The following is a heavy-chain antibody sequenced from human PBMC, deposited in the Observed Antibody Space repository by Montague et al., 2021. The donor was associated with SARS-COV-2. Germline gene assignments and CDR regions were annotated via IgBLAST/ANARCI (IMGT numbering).Heavy chain of an antibody. CDR1: GGSITNNIDY. CDR3: ARDGDYDYIWGSYRPYYFDN. J-gene: IGHJ4*02. Sequence: SETLSLTCTVSGGSITNNIDYWAWIRQPPGKGLEWIGSIYYTGNTYYNPSLKSRVTISVVTSKNQFSLNLSSVTAADTAIYYCARDGDYDYIWGSYRPYYFDNWGQGTLVTVSS. D-gene: IGHD3-16*02. V-gene: IGHV4-39*07. CDR2: IYYTGNT.